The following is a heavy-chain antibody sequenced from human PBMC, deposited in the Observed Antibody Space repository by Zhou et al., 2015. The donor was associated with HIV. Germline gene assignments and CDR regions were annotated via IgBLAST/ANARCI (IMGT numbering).Heavy chain of an antibody. CDR1: GFTFSNYA. CDR2: IVGRDGNT. V-gene: IGHV3-23*01. D-gene: IGHD5-18*01. Sequence: EVQLLESGGRPGTAGGGSLRLSCAASGFTFSNYAMNWFRLTPGKGLEWVSSIVGRDGNTYYAESVKGRFTISRDNAKNSLYLQMNSLRAEDTALYYCARDSRRIQLWLEYFDYWGQGTLVTVSS. CDR3: ARDSRRIQLWLEYFDY. J-gene: IGHJ4*02.